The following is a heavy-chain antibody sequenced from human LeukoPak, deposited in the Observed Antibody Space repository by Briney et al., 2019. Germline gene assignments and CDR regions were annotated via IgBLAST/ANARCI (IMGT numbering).Heavy chain of an antibody. J-gene: IGHJ6*03. CDR2: INPNSGGT. CDR3: ARQHGEMATISVYYYYMDV. Sequence: ASVKVSCKASGYTFTDYYKHWVRQAPGQGLEWMGWINPNSGGTNYAQKFQGRVTMTRDTSISTAYMELSRLRSDDTAVYYCARQHGEMATISVYYYYMDVWGKGTTVTVSS. V-gene: IGHV1-2*02. CDR1: GYTFTDYY. D-gene: IGHD5-24*01.